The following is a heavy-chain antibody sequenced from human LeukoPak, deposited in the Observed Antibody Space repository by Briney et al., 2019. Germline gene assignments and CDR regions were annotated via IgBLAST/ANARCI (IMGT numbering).Heavy chain of an antibody. CDR2: ISGSGGST. D-gene: IGHD3-16*02. J-gene: IGHJ5*02. V-gene: IGHV3-23*01. CDR3: AKDNYVWGSYHWFDP. CDR1: GFTFSSYA. Sequence: GGSLRLSCAASGFTFSSYAMSWVRQAPGKGLEWVSAISGSGGSTYYADSVKGRFTISRDNSKSTLYLQMNSLRAEDTAVYYCAKDNYVWGSYHWFDPWGQGTLVTVSS.